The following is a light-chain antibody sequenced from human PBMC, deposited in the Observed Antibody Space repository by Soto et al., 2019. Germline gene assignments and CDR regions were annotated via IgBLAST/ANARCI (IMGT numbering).Light chain of an antibody. V-gene: IGLV2-14*01. Sequence: QSALAQPASVSGSPGQSITISCTGTSSDVGRYNYVAWYQQHPGKAPKVLIFEVSNRPSGVSSRFSGSQSGNTASLNISGLQAEDEADYYCSSYATSSTLVFGTGTKLTVL. CDR1: SSDVGRYNY. CDR3: SSYATSSTLV. J-gene: IGLJ1*01. CDR2: EVS.